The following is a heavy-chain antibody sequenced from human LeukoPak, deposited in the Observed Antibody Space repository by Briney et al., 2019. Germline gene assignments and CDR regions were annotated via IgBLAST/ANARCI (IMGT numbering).Heavy chain of an antibody. Sequence: GGSLRLSCAASGFTFSSHWMSWVRQAPGKGLEWVANIKQDGSEKYYVDSVKGRFTISRDNTKNSLYLQMNSLRVDDTAVYYCARDAVTGYSSGWYKPFPFDYWGQGSLVTVSS. J-gene: IGHJ4*02. CDR1: GFTFSSHW. CDR2: IKQDGSEK. CDR3: ARDAVTGYSSGWYKPFPFDY. D-gene: IGHD6-19*01. V-gene: IGHV3-7*01.